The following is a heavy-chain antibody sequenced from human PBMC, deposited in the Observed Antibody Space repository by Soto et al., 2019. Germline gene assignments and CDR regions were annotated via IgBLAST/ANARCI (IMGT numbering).Heavy chain of an antibody. CDR2: IWYDGSNK. Sequence: WVSLRRSGSASGFSFSLYGMQWVRQAPGKGLEWVAGIWYDGSNKYYADSVKGRLTISSDNSKNMLYLQMNSLRAEETAVYHCARSPYTTGYHYGMDVWGQGTTVTVSS. CDR1: GFSFSLYG. V-gene: IGHV3-33*01. CDR3: ARSPYTTGYHYGMDV. J-gene: IGHJ6*01. D-gene: IGHD3-9*01.